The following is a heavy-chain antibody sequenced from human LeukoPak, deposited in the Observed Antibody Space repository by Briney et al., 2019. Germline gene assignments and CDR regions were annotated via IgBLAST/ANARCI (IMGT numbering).Heavy chain of an antibody. Sequence: SETLSLTCAVYGGSFSGYYWSWLRQPPGKGLEWIGEINHSGSTNYNPSLKSRVTVSVDTSTNKFSLKLSSVTAADTAVYYSARLPHYSGSGSYYDDYWGQGTLVTVSS. D-gene: IGHD3-10*01. V-gene: IGHV4-34*01. J-gene: IGHJ4*02. CDR1: GGSFSGYY. CDR3: ARLPHYSGSGSYYDDY. CDR2: INHSGST.